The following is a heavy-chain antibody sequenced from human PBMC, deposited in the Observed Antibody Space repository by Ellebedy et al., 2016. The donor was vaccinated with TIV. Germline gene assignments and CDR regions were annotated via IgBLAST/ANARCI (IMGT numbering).Heavy chain of an antibody. CDR3: TTDLEDYGGNPGYFDY. J-gene: IGHJ4*02. CDR2: IKSKTDGGTT. Sequence: GGSLRLXXAASGFTFSNAWMSWVRQAPGKGLEWVGRIKSKTDGGTTDYAAPVKGRFTISRDDSKNTLYLQMSSLKTEDTAVYYCTTDLEDYGGNPGYFDYWGQGTLVTVSS. V-gene: IGHV3-15*01. D-gene: IGHD4-23*01. CDR1: GFTFSNAW.